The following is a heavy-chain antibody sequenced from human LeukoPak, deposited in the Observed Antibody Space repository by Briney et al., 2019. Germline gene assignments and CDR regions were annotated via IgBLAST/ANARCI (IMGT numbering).Heavy chain of an antibody. Sequence: SETLSLTCTVSSGSISSSIYYWGWIRQPPGKGLEWIGSIYYSGSTYYNPSLKSRVTISVDTSKNQFSLKLSSVTAADTAVYYCARRAVVTALYYIDYWGQGTLVTVSS. CDR1: SGSISSSIYY. CDR2: IYYSGST. CDR3: ARRAVVTALYYIDY. J-gene: IGHJ4*02. V-gene: IGHV4-39*01. D-gene: IGHD2-21*02.